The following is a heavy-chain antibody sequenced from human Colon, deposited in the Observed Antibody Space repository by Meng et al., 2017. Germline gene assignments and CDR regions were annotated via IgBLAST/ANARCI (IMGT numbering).Heavy chain of an antibody. V-gene: IGHV1-2*06. CDR3: ARGRDSGGSSFGS. CDR1: GHTFSGYF. Sequence: QVQLVQSGAEVKKPGASVRVSCQASGHTFSGYFMHWVRQAPGQGLEWMGRINPNNGGTNYAQKFQGRVTMTRDTSISTAYMELSRLRADDTAVYYCARGRDSGGSSFGSWGQGTLVTVSS. J-gene: IGHJ4*02. CDR2: INPNNGGT. D-gene: IGHD2-15*01.